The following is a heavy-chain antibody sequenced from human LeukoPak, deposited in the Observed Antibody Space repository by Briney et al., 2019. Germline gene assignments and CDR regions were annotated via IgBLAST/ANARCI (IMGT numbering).Heavy chain of an antibody. CDR1: GFTVSSNY. D-gene: IGHD5-12*01. Sequence: GGSLRLSCAASGFTVSSNYMSWVRQAPGKGLEWVSVIYSGGSTYYADSVKGRFTISRDNSKSTLYLQMNSLRAEDTAVYYCAKGQDGWWLLVAYWGQGTLVTVSS. J-gene: IGHJ4*02. CDR2: IYSGGST. CDR3: AKGQDGWWLLVAY. V-gene: IGHV3-53*01.